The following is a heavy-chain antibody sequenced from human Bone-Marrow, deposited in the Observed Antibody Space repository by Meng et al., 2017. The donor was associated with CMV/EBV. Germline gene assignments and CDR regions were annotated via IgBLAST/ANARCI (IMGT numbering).Heavy chain of an antibody. CDR3: ARDEGGYLDY. V-gene: IGHV4-59*01. J-gene: IGHJ4*02. CDR1: GGSISSYY. CDR2: IYYSGST. Sequence: GSLRLSCTVSGGSISSYYWSWIRQPPGKGLEWIGYIYYSGSTNYNPSLKSRVTISVDTSKNQFSLKLSSVTAADTAVYYCARDEGGYLDYWGQGTLVTVSS.